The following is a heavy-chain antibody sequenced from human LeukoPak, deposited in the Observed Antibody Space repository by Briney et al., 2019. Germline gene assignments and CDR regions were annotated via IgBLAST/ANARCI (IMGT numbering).Heavy chain of an antibody. D-gene: IGHD3-16*02. Sequence: GGSLRLSCAASGFTFSSYAMGWVRQAPGKGLEWVSAISGSGGSTYYADSVKGRFTISRDNSKNTLYLQMNSLRAEDTAVYYCASQGGVWGSYRPFDYWGQGTLVTVSS. CDR1: GFTFSSYA. V-gene: IGHV3-23*01. CDR2: ISGSGGST. J-gene: IGHJ4*02. CDR3: ASQGGVWGSYRPFDY.